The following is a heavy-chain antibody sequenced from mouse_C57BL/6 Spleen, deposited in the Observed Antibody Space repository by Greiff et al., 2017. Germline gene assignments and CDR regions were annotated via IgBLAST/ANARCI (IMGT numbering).Heavy chain of an antibody. CDR3: AGDTTVVPFDY. J-gene: IGHJ2*01. D-gene: IGHD1-1*01. Sequence: QVHVKQSGPELVKPGASVKISCKASGYSFTSYYIHWVKQRPGQGLEWIGWIYPGSGNTKYNEKFKGKATLTADTSSSTAYMQLSSLTSEDSAVYYCAGDTTVVPFDYWGQGTTLTVSS. V-gene: IGHV1-66*01. CDR1: GYSFTSYY. CDR2: IYPGSGNT.